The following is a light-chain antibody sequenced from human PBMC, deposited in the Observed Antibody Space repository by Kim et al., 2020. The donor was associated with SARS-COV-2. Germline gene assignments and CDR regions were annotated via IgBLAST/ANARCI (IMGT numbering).Light chain of an antibody. J-gene: IGKJ1*01. V-gene: IGKV1-39*01. Sequence: SSVVDRVTITCRASQSISSYLNWYQQKPGKAPKLLIYAASRLQSGVPSRFSGSGSGTDFTLTISSLQPEDFATYYCQQSYSTPGTFGQGTKVDIK. CDR1: QSISSY. CDR3: QQSYSTPGT. CDR2: AAS.